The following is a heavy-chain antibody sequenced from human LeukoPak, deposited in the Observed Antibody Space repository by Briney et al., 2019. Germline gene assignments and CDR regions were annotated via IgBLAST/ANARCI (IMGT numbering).Heavy chain of an antibody. D-gene: IGHD3-10*02. CDR1: GFTFSSYS. CDR2: ISTIRSYI. CDR3: AELGITMIGGV. J-gene: IGHJ6*04. Sequence: PGGSLRLSCAASGFTFSSYSMNWVRQAPGKGLEWVSSISTIRSYIYYADSVKGRFTISRDNAKNSLYLQMNSLRAEDTAVYYCAELGITMIGGVWGKGTTVTISS. V-gene: IGHV3-21*01.